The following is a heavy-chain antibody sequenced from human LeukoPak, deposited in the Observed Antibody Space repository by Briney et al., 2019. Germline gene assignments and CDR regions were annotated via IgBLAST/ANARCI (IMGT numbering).Heavy chain of an antibody. D-gene: IGHD5-12*01. CDR2: MNPNSGKT. V-gene: IGHV1-8*01. Sequence: GASVKVSRKGSGYTFTRYVIHWVRQPTGQGLAWMGWMNPNSGKTGYAQKFQGRVTMTRNTSISPAYMELSSLRSEDTAVYYCARGGYSGYDRFDYWGQETLVTVSS. CDR1: GYTFTRYV. J-gene: IGHJ4*02. CDR3: ARGGYSGYDRFDY.